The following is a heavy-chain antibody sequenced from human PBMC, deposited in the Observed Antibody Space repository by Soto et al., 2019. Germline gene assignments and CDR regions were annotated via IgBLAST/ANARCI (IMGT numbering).Heavy chain of an antibody. CDR3: AKGGFWVPYGMDV. CDR2: ISGGGGST. CDR1: GSSFSSYA. D-gene: IGHD3-16*01. Sequence: EVQLLESGGGLVQPGGSLRLSCAASGSSFSSYAMNWVRQAPGKGLEWVSAISGGGGSTFYADAVKGRFTISRDNSKNTLYMEMNSLRVEDTAVYYCAKGGFWVPYGMDVWGQGTTVTVSS. J-gene: IGHJ6*02. V-gene: IGHV3-23*01.